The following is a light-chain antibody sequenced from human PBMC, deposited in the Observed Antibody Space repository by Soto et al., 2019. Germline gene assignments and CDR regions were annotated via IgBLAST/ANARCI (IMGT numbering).Light chain of an antibody. J-gene: IGKJ1*01. CDR3: QQRSNWWT. CDR2: DAY. V-gene: IGKV3-11*01. Sequence: EVVLTQSPVTLSLSPGERATLSCRASQSFRGLLAWYQQKPGQAPRLLIYDAYNRATGIPPRFSGSGSGTDFTLTISSLEPEDFAVYYCQQRSNWWTFGQGTKVDIK. CDR1: QSFRGL.